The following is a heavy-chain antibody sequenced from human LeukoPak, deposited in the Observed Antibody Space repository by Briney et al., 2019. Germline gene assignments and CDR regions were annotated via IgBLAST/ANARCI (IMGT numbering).Heavy chain of an antibody. Sequence: ASVKVSCKASGYTFTGYYMHWVRQVPGQGLEWMGRINPNSGGTNYAQKFQGRVTMTRDTSISTAYMELSRLRSDDTAVYYCARIWFGELDFDYWGQGTLVTVSS. CDR1: GYTFTGYY. V-gene: IGHV1-2*06. J-gene: IGHJ4*02. D-gene: IGHD3-10*01. CDR3: ARIWFGELDFDY. CDR2: INPNSGGT.